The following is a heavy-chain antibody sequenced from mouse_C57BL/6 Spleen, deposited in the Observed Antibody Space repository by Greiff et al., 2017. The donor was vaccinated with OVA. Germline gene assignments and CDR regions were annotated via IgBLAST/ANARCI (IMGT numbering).Heavy chain of an antibody. CDR3: SMTGLHRAYGDLCY. CDR2: IDPENGDT. CDR1: GFNIKDDY. Sequence: VQLQQSGAELVRPGASVKLSCTASGFNIKDDYMHWVKQRPEQGLEWIGWIDPENGDTEYASKFQGKATITADTSSNTAYLQLSSLTSEDTAVYYCSMTGLHRAYGDLCYRGRGTSVTVSS. J-gene: IGHJ4*01. D-gene: IGHD2-4*01. V-gene: IGHV14-4*01.